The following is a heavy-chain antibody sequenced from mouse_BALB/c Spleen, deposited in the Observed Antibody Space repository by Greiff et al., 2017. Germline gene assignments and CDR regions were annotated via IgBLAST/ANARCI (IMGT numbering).Heavy chain of an antibody. CDR3: ARVYYYGSNAMDY. Sequence: VQLQQSGAELVKPGASVKLSCTASGFNIKDTYMHWVKQRPEQGLEWIGRIDPANGNTKYDPKFQGKATITADTSSNTAYLQLSSLTSEDTAVYYCARVYYYGSNAMDYWGQGTSVTVSS. J-gene: IGHJ4*01. D-gene: IGHD1-1*01. CDR1: GFNIKDTY. V-gene: IGHV14-3*02. CDR2: IDPANGNT.